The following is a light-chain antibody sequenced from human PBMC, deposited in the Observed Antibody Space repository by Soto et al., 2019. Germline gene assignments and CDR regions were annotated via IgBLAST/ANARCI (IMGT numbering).Light chain of an antibody. V-gene: IGKV3-15*01. Sequence: IVMTQSPPTLSVSPGERATLSCRASQSVSRNLAWYQQKPGQAPRLLIYGASTRATGIPGRFSGSGSGTDFTLTISSLQSEDFAVYYCQQYSNWPPWTFGQGTKVDIK. CDR3: QQYSNWPPWT. CDR2: GAS. CDR1: QSVSRN. J-gene: IGKJ1*01.